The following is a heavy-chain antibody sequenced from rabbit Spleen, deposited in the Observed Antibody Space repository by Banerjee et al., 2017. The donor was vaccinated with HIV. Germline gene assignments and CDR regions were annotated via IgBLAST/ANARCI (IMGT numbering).Heavy chain of an antibody. D-gene: IGHD8-1*01. CDR2: IDAGSSPFT. J-gene: IGHJ6*02. V-gene: IGHV1S40*01. CDR3: ARDTGSSFSSYGMDP. Sequence: QSLQESGGDLVKPGASLTLTCTASGVSFSSSSYMCWVRQAPGKGLEWIACIDAGSSPFTYFATWAKGRFTISKTSSTTVTLQMTRLTAADTATYFCARDTGSSFSSYGMDPWGPGTLVTVS. CDR1: GVSFSSSSY.